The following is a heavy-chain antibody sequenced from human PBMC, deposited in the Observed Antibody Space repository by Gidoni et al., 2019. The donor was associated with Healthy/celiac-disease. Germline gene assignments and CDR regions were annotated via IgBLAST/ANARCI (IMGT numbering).Heavy chain of an antibody. CDR3: AKGVAAAEYFDY. D-gene: IGHD6-13*01. J-gene: IGHJ4*02. Sequence: EVQVLESGGGLVQPGGSLRLSCAASGFTFSRYAMSWVRQAPGKGLAWVSGISGSGGSTYYADSVKGRFTISRDNSKNTLYLQMNSLRAEDTAVYYCAKGVAAAEYFDYWGQGTLATVSS. CDR2: ISGSGGST. CDR1: GFTFSRYA. V-gene: IGHV3-23*01.